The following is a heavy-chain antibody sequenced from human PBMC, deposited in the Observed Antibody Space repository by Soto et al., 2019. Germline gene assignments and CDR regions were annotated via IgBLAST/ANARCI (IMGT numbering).Heavy chain of an antibody. J-gene: IGHJ4*02. CDR2: IIPIFGTA. CDR1: GGTFSSYA. Sequence: QVQLVQSGAEVKKPGSSVKVSCKASGGTFSSYAISWVRQAPGQGLEWMGGIIPIFGTANYAQKFQGRVTITADKSTSTAYMELSSLRSEDTAVYYCARDGCSGGSCYSYYFDYWGQGTLVTVSS. D-gene: IGHD2-15*01. CDR3: ARDGCSGGSCYSYYFDY. V-gene: IGHV1-69*06.